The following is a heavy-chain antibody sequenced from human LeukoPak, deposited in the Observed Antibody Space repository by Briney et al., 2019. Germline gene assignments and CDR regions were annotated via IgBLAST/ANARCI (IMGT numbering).Heavy chain of an antibody. V-gene: IGHV1-2*06. CDR1: GYTFTGYY. CDR3: AREWYCSSTSCPYMDV. J-gene: IGHJ6*03. CDR2: INPNSGGT. D-gene: IGHD2-2*01. Sequence: GASVKVSCKASGYTFTGYYMHWVRQAPGQGLEWMGRINPNSGGTNYAQKFQGRVTMTRDTSISTAYMELSRLRSDDTAVYYCAREWYCSSTSCPYMDVWGKGTTVTVSS.